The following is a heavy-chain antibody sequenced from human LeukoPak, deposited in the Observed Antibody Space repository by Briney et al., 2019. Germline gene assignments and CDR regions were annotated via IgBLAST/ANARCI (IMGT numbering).Heavy chain of an antibody. D-gene: IGHD3-10*01. V-gene: IGHV4-30-4*01. CDR3: ARGFGAGNYYYGWFDP. J-gene: IGHJ5*02. Sequence: SETLSLTCTVSGASISSGDYHWNGIRQPPGKGLEWIGFIHDSGSTYYNPSLKSRVSISRDMSKNQLSLMLSSVTAADTAVYYCARGFGAGNYYYGWFDPWGQGTLVSVSS. CDR2: IHDSGST. CDR1: GASISSGDYH.